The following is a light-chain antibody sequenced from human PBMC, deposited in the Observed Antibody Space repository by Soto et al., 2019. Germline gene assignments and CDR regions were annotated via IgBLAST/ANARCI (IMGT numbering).Light chain of an antibody. CDR2: AAS. Sequence: DCKWTNSPFPGSAPVGARVTITCGGSKGISGGLAGYHKKPGKAPKLLIIAASSLQIGVPSRFSGSGSGTDFTLNISSLQPEDFATYYCQQANSFPPSFGQGTRLEIK. CDR3: QQANSFPPS. CDR1: KGISGG. J-gene: IGKJ5*01. V-gene: IGKV1D-12*01.